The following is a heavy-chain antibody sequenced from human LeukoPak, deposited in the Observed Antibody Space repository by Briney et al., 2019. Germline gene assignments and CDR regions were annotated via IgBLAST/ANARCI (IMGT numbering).Heavy chain of an antibody. D-gene: IGHD3-9*01. J-gene: IGHJ4*02. Sequence: SETLSLTCSVSGGSITSGYYYWSWIRQSPEKGLEWIGRMYRTGTTNYNPSLKSRVTMYRDTYKHQFSLNLSSVTAADTAVYYCARDLTGAFDYWGQGTLVTVSS. V-gene: IGHV4-61*02. CDR3: ARDLTGAFDY. CDR2: MYRTGTT. CDR1: GGSITSGYYY.